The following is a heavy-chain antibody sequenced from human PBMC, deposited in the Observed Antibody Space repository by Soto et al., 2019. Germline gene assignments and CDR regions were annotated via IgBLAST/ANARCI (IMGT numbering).Heavy chain of an antibody. D-gene: IGHD1-7*01. Sequence: QPGGSLRLSCAASGFTFSTYALSWVRQAPGKGLEWVSAISANGQGIYYADSVRGRFTISRDNSKNTIFLHMDILRAEDTAVYYCAKDRNYPRDQFHYWGQGTLVTVSS. V-gene: IGHV3-23*01. CDR1: GFTFSTYA. CDR2: ISANGQGI. J-gene: IGHJ4*02. CDR3: AKDRNYPRDQFHY.